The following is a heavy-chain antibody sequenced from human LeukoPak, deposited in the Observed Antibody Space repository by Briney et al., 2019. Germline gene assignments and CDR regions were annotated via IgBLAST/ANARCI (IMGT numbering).Heavy chain of an antibody. CDR2: INHSGST. J-gene: IGHJ4*02. Sequence: PSETLSLTCAVYGGSFSGYYWNWIRQPPGKGLEWIGEINHSGSTNYNPSLKSRVTISVDTSKNQFSLKLSSVTAADTAVYYCANHGMGQQLDLFDYWGQGTLVTVSS. D-gene: IGHD6-13*01. V-gene: IGHV4-34*01. CDR3: ANHGMGQQLDLFDY. CDR1: GGSFSGYY.